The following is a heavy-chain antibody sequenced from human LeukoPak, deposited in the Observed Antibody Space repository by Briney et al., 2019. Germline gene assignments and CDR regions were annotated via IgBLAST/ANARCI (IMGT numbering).Heavy chain of an antibody. CDR3: ARGGSSSWYQFDY. D-gene: IGHD6-13*01. Sequence: GASVKVSCKASGYTFAGYYMHWVRQAPGQGLEWMGWINPNSGGTNYAQKFQGRVTMTRDTSISTAYMELSRLRSDDTAVYYCARGGSSSWYQFDYWGQGTLVTVSS. V-gene: IGHV1-2*02. CDR1: GYTFAGYY. CDR2: INPNSGGT. J-gene: IGHJ4*02.